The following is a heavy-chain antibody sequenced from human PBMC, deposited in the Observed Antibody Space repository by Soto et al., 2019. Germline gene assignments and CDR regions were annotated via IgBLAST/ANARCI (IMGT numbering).Heavy chain of an antibody. D-gene: IGHD2-15*01. CDR2: ITGGGGST. Sequence: GGSLRLSCAASGFTFGNYAMSWVRQAPGKGLEWVSGITGGGGSTNYADPVKGRFTISRENSWNTLYLQLKSLRAEDTAVYYCANLMEAAASWDAFDIWGPGTLVTVSS. CDR3: ANLMEAAASWDAFDI. J-gene: IGHJ3*02. CDR1: GFTFGNYA. V-gene: IGHV3-23*01.